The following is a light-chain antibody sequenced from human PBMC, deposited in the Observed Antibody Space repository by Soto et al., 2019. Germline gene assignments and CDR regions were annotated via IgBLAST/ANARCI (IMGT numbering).Light chain of an antibody. CDR2: SAS. CDR1: QTVSGNY. J-gene: IGKJ3*01. Sequence: VKRAPLSCRASQTVSGNYLAWYHQKPGQAPRLLIHSASTRAPGIPDRFSASGAGTDFTLTISRLEPEDSAVYYCQQYSASPRTFGPGTKVDIK. CDR3: QQYSASPRT. V-gene: IGKV3-20*01.